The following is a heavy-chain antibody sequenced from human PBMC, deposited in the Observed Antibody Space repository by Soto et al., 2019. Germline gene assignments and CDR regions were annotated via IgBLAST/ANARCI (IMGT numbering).Heavy chain of an antibody. V-gene: IGHV1-3*05. CDR2: VNAGNGNT. CDR1: GYTFTSYA. J-gene: IGHJ4*02. CDR3: ASSGSYWGIDY. Sequence: QVQLVQSGAEEKKPGASVKVSCKASGYTFTSYAMHWVRQAPGQRLEWMGWVNAGNGNTKYSQKFQGRVTITRDTAASTAYMELSSLRSEDTAVYYCASSGSYWGIDYWGQGTLVTVSS. D-gene: IGHD1-26*01.